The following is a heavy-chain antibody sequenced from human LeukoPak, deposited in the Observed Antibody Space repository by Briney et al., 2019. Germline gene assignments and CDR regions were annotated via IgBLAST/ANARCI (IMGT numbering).Heavy chain of an antibody. D-gene: IGHD3-3*01. CDR1: GGSISSYY. J-gene: IGHJ4*02. Sequence: SSETLSLTCTVSGGSISSYYWSWLRQPPGKGLEWIGDIYYSGSTNYNPSLKSRVTISVDTSKNQFSLKLSSVTAADTVVYYCARARLRDYDFWSGYYMTAHSGYFDYWGQGTLVTVSS. CDR3: ARARLRDYDFWSGYYMTAHSGYFDY. CDR2: IYYSGST. V-gene: IGHV4-59*01.